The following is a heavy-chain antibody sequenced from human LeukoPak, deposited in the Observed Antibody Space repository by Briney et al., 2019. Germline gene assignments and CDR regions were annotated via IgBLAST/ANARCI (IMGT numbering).Heavy chain of an antibody. D-gene: IGHD1-26*01. J-gene: IGHJ4*02. CDR1: GGPFSGYY. CDR2: INHSGST. V-gene: IGHV4-34*01. Sequence: SETLSLTCAVYGGPFSGYYWSWIRQPPGKGLEWIGEINHSGSTNYNPSLKSRVTISVDTSKNQVSLKLSSVTAADTAVYYCASGSYSFCYFDYWGQGTLVTVSS. CDR3: ASGSYSFCYFDY.